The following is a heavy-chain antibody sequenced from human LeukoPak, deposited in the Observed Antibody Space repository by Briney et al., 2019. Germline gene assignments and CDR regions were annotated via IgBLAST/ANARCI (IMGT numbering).Heavy chain of an antibody. Sequence: SETLSLTCAVYGGSFSGYYWSWIRQPPGKGLEWIGEINHSGSTNYNPSLKGRVTISVDTSKNQFSLKLSSVTAADTAVYYCARERAVAAPRELNFDYWGQGTLVTVSS. CDR3: ARERAVAAPRELNFDY. J-gene: IGHJ4*02. D-gene: IGHD6-19*01. CDR1: GGSFSGYY. V-gene: IGHV4-34*01. CDR2: INHSGST.